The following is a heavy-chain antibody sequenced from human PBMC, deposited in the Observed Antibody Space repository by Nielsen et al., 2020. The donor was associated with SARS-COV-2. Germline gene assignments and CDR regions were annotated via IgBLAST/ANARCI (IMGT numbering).Heavy chain of an antibody. CDR3: ARGTYNFRSYSSSGMDV. CDR2: SNQGGDA. J-gene: IGHJ6*02. V-gene: IGHV4-34*01. CDR1: GGSLRGYS. Sequence: SETLSLTCTVYGGSLRGYSWIWLRQPLGKGLEWIGESNQGGDANYSPSLKNRVTISMDTSKMQFSLRLTSVTAADTGTYFCARGTYNFRSYSSSGMDVWGQGTTVIVSS. D-gene: IGHD3-3*01.